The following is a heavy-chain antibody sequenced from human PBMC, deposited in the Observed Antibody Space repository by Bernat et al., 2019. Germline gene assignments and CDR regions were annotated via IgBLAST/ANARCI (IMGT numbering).Heavy chain of an antibody. V-gene: IGHV3-49*04. J-gene: IGHJ4*02. Sequence: EVQRVESGGGLVQPGRSLRLSCTASGFTFGDYAMSWVGQAPGKGLEWVGFIRRKAYGGTTEYAASVKGRFTISRDDSKSIAYLQMNSLKTEDTAVYYCTRVRWGGDNKYYFDYWGQGTLVTVSS. D-gene: IGHD3-10*01. CDR2: IRRKAYGGTT. CDR1: GFTFGDYA. CDR3: TRVRWGGDNKYYFDY.